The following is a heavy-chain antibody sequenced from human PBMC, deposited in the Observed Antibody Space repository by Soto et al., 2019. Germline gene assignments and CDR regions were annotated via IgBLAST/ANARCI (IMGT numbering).Heavy chain of an antibody. CDR2: ISYDGSNK. Sequence: GGSLRLSCAASGFTFSSYGMRWVRQAPGKGLEWVAVISYDGSNKYYADSVKGRFTISRDNSKNTLYLQMNSLRAEDTAVYYCAKDFGSIVVVPAAILGYFDYWGQGTLVTVSS. CDR3: AKDFGSIVVVPAAILGYFDY. CDR1: GFTFSSYG. J-gene: IGHJ4*02. D-gene: IGHD2-2*01. V-gene: IGHV3-30*18.